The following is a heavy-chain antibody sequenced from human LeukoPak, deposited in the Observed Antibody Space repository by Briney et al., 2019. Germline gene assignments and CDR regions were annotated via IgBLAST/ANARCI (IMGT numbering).Heavy chain of an antibody. CDR3: ARASGDGDYVYPYYYYGMDV. Sequence: PWASVKVSCKASGGTFSSYAISWVRQAPGQGLEWMGGIIPIFGTANYAQKFQGRVTITTDESTSTAYMELSSLRSEDTAVYYCARASGDGDYVYPYYYYGMDVWGQGTTVTVSS. CDR1: GGTFSSYA. CDR2: IIPIFGTA. V-gene: IGHV1-69*05. J-gene: IGHJ6*02. D-gene: IGHD4-17*01.